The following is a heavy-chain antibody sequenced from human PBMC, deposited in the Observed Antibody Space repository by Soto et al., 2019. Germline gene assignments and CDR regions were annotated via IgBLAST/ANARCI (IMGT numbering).Heavy chain of an antibody. CDR3: ARWTGRIAVAGTGFDY. D-gene: IGHD6-19*01. CDR1: GGSFSGYY. Sequence: SETLSLTCAVDGGSFSGYYWSWIRQPPGKGLEWIGEINHSGSTNYNPSLKSRVTISVDTSKNQFSLKLSSVTAADTAVYYCARWTGRIAVAGTGFDYWGQGTLVTVSS. J-gene: IGHJ4*02. CDR2: INHSGST. V-gene: IGHV4-34*01.